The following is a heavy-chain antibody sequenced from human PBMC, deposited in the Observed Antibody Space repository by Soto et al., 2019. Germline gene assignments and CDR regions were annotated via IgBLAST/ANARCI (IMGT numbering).Heavy chain of an antibody. CDR3: ATGTYDYVWGSYRYTRPYGMDV. CDR2: INPNSGGT. CDR1: GYTFTGYY. Sequence: QVQLVQSGAEVKKPGASVKVSCKASGYTFTGYYMHWVRQAPGQGLEWMGWINPNSGGTNYAQKFQGWVTMTSDTSISTAYMELSRLRSDDTAVYYCATGTYDYVWGSYRYTRPYGMDVWGQGTTVTVSS. V-gene: IGHV1-2*04. J-gene: IGHJ6*02. D-gene: IGHD3-16*02.